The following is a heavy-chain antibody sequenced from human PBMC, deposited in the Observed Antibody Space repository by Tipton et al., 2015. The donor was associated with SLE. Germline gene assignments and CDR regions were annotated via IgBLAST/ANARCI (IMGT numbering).Heavy chain of an antibody. Sequence: SLRLSCAASGFTFSSYEMNWVRQAPGKGLEWVSYISSSGSTIYYADSVKGRFTISRDNAKNSLYLQMNSLRTEDTAVYYCAREDSSSWTLMDAFDIWGQGTMVTVSS. CDR3: AREDSSSWTLMDAFDI. CDR2: ISSSGSTI. J-gene: IGHJ3*02. CDR1: GFTFSSYE. D-gene: IGHD6-13*01. V-gene: IGHV3-48*03.